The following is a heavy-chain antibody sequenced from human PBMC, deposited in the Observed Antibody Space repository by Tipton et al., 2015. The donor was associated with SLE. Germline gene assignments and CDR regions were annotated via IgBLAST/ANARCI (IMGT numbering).Heavy chain of an antibody. CDR1: GYSFTSHY. J-gene: IGHJ6*02. D-gene: IGHD2-2*01. CDR2: INPSDGSR. V-gene: IGHV1-46*01. CDR3: SRSTGLRAEGHYDYGVDL. Sequence: QVQLVQSGAEVREPGASVKLSCMPSGYSFTSHYIHWVRQAPGQGLEWMGVINPSDGSRSYAQKFQGRVTMTRDASTVYMELSSLKSDDTAVYFCSRSTGLRAEGHYDYGVDLWGQGTTVKVCS.